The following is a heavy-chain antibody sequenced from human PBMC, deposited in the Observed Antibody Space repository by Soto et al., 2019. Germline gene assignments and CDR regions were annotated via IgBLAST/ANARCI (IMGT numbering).Heavy chain of an antibody. D-gene: IGHD1-26*01. Sequence: ASVKLACKASVYTFTKFAMHWGRQAPGQRLEWMGWINAGNGNTKYSQKFQGRVSITRDTSASTAYMELSSLRSEDTAMYYCARGPESGNYFLSFFDYWGQGSLVTVSS. CDR2: INAGNGNT. CDR3: ARGPESGNYFLSFFDY. J-gene: IGHJ4*02. CDR1: VYTFTKFA. V-gene: IGHV1-3*01.